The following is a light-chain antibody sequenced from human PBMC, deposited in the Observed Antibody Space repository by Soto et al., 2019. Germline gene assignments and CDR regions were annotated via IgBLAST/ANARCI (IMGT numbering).Light chain of an antibody. CDR3: RQALPTPNT. Sequence: DIVMTQSPLSLGVTPGEPASISCRSSQSLRYSDGDNYLDWYLQKPGQSPQRLLYLASNRASGVPARFSGSGDGTYFTLKISRVEAEDVGLYYCRQALPTPNTFGQGTRLDMK. J-gene: IGKJ5*01. V-gene: IGKV2-28*01. CDR2: LAS. CDR1: QSLRYSDGDNY.